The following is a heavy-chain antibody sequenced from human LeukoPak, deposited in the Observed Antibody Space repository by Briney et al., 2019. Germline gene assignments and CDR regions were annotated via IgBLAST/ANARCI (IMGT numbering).Heavy chain of an antibody. D-gene: IGHD4-23*01. CDR3: ARRPDYGCTPTFDH. CDR2: IYSDGST. V-gene: IGHV3-66*01. CDR1: RLTLSTKY. Sequence: PAGSLRLSCAASRLTLSTKYMSCVSQAPGKGLEWVSAIYSDGSTYYEDSVKGRFTISRDNSKNTVYLQMNSLRAEDTAVYFCARRPDYGCTPTFDHWGQGTLVTVSS. J-gene: IGHJ4*02.